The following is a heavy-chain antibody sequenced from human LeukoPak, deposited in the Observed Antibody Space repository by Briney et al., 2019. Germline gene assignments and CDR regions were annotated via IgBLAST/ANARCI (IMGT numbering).Heavy chain of an antibody. J-gene: IGHJ4*02. CDR3: ARDLKRGYSSGRYSWGTGSSNDY. D-gene: IGHD6-19*01. V-gene: IGHV1-18*01. CDR2: ISGYNGNT. Sequence: ASVKVSCKASGGTFSSYAINWVRQAPGQGLEWMGWISGYNGNTNYAQKLQGRVTMTTDTSTSTAYMELRSLRSDDTAVYYCARDLKRGYSSGRYSWGTGSSNDYWGQGTLVTVSS. CDR1: GGTFSSYA.